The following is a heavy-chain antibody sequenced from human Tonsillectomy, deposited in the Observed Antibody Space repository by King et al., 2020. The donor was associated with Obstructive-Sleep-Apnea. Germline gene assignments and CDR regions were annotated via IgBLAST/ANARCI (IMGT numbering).Heavy chain of an antibody. CDR1: GFTFSSFA. V-gene: IGHV3-30*04. J-gene: IGHJ6*02. CDR2: ISYDGTHK. Sequence: VQLVESGGGVVQPGRSQRLSCIVSGFTFSSFAMHWVRQAPGGGREWGAIISYDGTHKYYAESVKGRFTIYRDNSKNTLYVQMNSLRAEDTAVYYCARDCGLLFGEKTSRGYYFYGLDVWGQGTTVTVSS. CDR3: ARDCGLLFGEKTSRGYYFYGLDV. D-gene: IGHD3-10*01.